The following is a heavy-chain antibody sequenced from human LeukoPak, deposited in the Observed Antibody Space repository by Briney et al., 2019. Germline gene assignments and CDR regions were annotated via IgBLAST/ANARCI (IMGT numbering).Heavy chain of an antibody. J-gene: IGHJ4*02. Sequence: GGSLRLSCAASGFNFSSYAMHWVRQPPGKGPEWVAVISFDGSVKHYTDSVKGRFTISRANSKNTLYLQMNSLRLEDTAVYFSVRCSDDYNSSGYYYHLGDYWGQGTLVSVSS. D-gene: IGHD3-22*01. CDR1: GFNFSSYA. CDR2: ISFDGSVK. CDR3: VRCSDDYNSSGYYYHLGDY. V-gene: IGHV3-30*04.